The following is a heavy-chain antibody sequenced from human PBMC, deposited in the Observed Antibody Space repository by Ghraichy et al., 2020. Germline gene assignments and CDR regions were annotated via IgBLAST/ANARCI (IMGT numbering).Heavy chain of an antibody. V-gene: IGHV3-9*01. CDR1: GFSFDDYA. CDR3: AKDNTTVVNSFYDYGMDV. D-gene: IGHD4-23*01. Sequence: SLNISCAASGFSFDDYAMHWVRQAPGKGLEWVSGISRNSRTTGYADSVKGRFTISRDNAKNFLYLQMNSLRAEDTALYYCAKDNTTVVNSFYDYGMDVWGQGTTVTVSS. CDR2: ISRNSRTT. J-gene: IGHJ6*02.